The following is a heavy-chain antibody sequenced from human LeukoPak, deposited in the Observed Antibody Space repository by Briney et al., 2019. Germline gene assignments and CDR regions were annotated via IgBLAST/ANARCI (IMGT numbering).Heavy chain of an antibody. CDR2: MNPNSGNT. J-gene: IGHJ5*02. Sequence: ASVKVSCKASGYTFTSYDINWVRQATGQGLEWMGWMNPNSGNTGYAQKFQGRVTMTRNTSISTAYMELSSLRSEDTAVYYCAITIPGQWLSLRGHAWWFDPWGQGTLVTVSS. D-gene: IGHD3-22*01. CDR3: AITIPGQWLSLRGHAWWFDP. CDR1: GYTFTSYD. V-gene: IGHV1-8*01.